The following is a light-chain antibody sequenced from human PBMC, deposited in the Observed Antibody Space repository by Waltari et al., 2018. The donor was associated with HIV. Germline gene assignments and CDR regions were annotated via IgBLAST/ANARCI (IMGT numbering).Light chain of an antibody. Sequence: SYELTQPSSVSVSPGQTARITCSGDLLAKKYVRWFQQKPGQAPVLVMYKDSERPSWIPARFSGSSSGTTVSLTIGGAQVDDEADYYCYSAADNSGLFGGGTKLTVL. CDR1: LLAKKY. V-gene: IGLV3-27*01. CDR3: YSAADNSGL. CDR2: KDS. J-gene: IGLJ3*02.